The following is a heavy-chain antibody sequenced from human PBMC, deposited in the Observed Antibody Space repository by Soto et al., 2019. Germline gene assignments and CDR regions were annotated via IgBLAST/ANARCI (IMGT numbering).Heavy chain of an antibody. CDR2: IYYSGST. CDR1: GGSISSGDYY. D-gene: IGHD3-9*01. J-gene: IGHJ4*02. Sequence: SETLSLTCTVSGGSISSGDYYWSWIRQPPGKGLEWIGYIYYSGSTYYNPSLKSRVTISVDTSKNQFSLKLSSVTAADTAVYYCARGSGTYDILTGYFPYFDYWGQGTLVTVSS. CDR3: ARGSGTYDILTGYFPYFDY. V-gene: IGHV4-30-4*01.